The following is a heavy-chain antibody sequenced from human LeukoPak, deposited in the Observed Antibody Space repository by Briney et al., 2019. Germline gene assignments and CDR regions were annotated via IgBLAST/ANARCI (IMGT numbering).Heavy chain of an antibody. D-gene: IGHD3-16*02. CDR1: GGSISSGGYS. CDR3: ARKGYDYVWGSYRAPDY. V-gene: IGHV4-30-2*01. CDR2: IYHSGST. J-gene: IGHJ4*02. Sequence: ASQTLSLTCAVSGGSISSGGYSWSWIRQPPGKGLEWIGYIYHSGSTYYNPSLKSRVTISVDRSKNQFSLKLSSVTAADTAVYYCARKGYDYVWGSYRAPDYWGQGTLVTVSS.